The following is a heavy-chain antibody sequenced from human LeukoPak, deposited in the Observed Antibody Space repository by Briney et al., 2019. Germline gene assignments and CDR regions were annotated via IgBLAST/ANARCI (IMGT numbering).Heavy chain of an antibody. CDR3: ARGGPVDY. J-gene: IGHJ4*02. CDR2: INHSGST. CDR1: GGSFSGYY. V-gene: IGHV4-34*01. Sequence: PSETLSLTCAVYGGSFSGYYWSGIRQPPGKGLEWIGEINHSGSTNYNPSLKSRVTTSVDTSKNQFSLKLSSVTAADTAVYYCARGGPVDYWGQGTLVTVSS.